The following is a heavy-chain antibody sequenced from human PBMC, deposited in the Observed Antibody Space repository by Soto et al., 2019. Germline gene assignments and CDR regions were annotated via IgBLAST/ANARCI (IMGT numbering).Heavy chain of an antibody. Sequence: PGGSLRLSCTASGFTFTYYAFSWVRQAPGKGLEWVSAISANGQGIYYADSVRGRFTISRDSSKNTVFLHMDSLRAEDTAVYYCAKDRDYPRDQFHYWGQGTLVTVSS. CDR3: AKDRDYPRDQFHY. V-gene: IGHV3-23*01. CDR2: ISANGQGI. J-gene: IGHJ4*02. CDR1: GFTFTYYA. D-gene: IGHD2-2*01.